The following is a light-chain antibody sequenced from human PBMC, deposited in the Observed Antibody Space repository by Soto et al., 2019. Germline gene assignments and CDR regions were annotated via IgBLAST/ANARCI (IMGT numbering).Light chain of an antibody. CDR2: AVS. Sequence: QSVLTQPASVSGSPGQWITISCAGTNSDVGNYNLVSWYQHHPGKAPRLIIYAVSKRPSGLSDRFSGSKSGSTASLTISGLQPEDEADYHCCSYAGNTTFKFGGGTKLTVL. J-gene: IGLJ2*01. CDR3: CSYAGNTTFK. V-gene: IGLV2-23*02. CDR1: NSDVGNYNL.